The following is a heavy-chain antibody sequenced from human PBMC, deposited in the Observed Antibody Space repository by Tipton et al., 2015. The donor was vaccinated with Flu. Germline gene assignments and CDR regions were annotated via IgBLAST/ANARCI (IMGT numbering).Heavy chain of an antibody. CDR3: AREGSAGTFLYYYYGMDV. CDR1: GGSISSSSYY. V-gene: IGHV4-39*07. J-gene: IGHJ6*02. D-gene: IGHD6-13*01. Sequence: TLSLTRTVSGGSISSSSYYCGWIRQPPGKGLEWIGSIYYSWSTYYNPSLKSPVTVSVDTSKNQFSLKLSSVTAADTAVYYCAREGSAGTFLYYYYGMDVWGQGTTVTVSS. CDR2: IYYSWST.